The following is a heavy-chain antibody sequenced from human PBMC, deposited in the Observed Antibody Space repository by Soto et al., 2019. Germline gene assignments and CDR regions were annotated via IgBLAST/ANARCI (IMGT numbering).Heavy chain of an antibody. CDR1: GFTFSSYW. V-gene: IGHV3-74*01. J-gene: IGHJ6*02. CDR3: AREYSSGWYPRAFDV. D-gene: IGHD6-19*01. CDR2: INSDESST. Sequence: TGGSLRLSCAASGFTFSSYWMHWVRQAPGKGLVWVSHINSDESSTTYADSVKGRFTIPRDNAKNTLYLQMNSLRAEDTAVYYCAREYSSGWYPRAFDVWGQGTTVTVSS.